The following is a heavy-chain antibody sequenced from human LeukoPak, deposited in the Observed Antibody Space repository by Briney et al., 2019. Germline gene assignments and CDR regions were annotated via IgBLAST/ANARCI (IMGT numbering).Heavy chain of an antibody. V-gene: IGHV3-33*01. CDR3: ARDLGYCSGGSCYYDAFDI. J-gene: IGHJ3*02. Sequence: GRPLRLSCAASGFTFSSYGMHWVRQAPGKGLEWVAVIWYDGSNKYYADSVKGRFTISRDNSKNTLYLQMNSLRAEDTAVYYCARDLGYCSGGSCYYDAFDIWGQGTMVTVSS. CDR2: IWYDGSNK. D-gene: IGHD2-15*01. CDR1: GFTFSSYG.